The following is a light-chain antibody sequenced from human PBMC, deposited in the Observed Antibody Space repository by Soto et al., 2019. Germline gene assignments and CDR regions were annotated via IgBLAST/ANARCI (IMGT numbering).Light chain of an antibody. CDR3: QQYNNWPWT. CDR2: SAS. J-gene: IGKJ1*01. CDR1: QSISSP. Sequence: EIVMTQSAATVSVSPGGRATLSCRASQSISSPLAWYQQKPGQAPRLLIYSASRGATGFPARFSGSGSGTDFTLTICSLQSEDFAVYYCQQYNNWPWTFGQGTKVDI. V-gene: IGKV3-15*01.